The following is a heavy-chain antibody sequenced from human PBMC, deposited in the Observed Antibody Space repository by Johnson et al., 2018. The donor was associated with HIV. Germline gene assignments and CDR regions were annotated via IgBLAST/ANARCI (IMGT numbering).Heavy chain of an antibody. J-gene: IGHJ3*02. CDR1: GFTFSSYA. Sequence: QVQLVESGGGVVQPGRSLRLSCAASGFTFSSYAMHWVRQAPGKGLELVAVLSYDGSNKYYADSVKGRFTISRDNSKNTLYLQMNSLRAEDTAVYYCARDFMYAFDIWGQGTMVTVSS. V-gene: IGHV3-30*04. D-gene: IGHD3-10*02. CDR2: LSYDGSNK. CDR3: ARDFMYAFDI.